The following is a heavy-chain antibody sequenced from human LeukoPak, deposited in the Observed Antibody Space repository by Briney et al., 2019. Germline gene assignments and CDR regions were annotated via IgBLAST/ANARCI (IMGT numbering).Heavy chain of an antibody. V-gene: IGHV1-8*01. CDR2: MNPNSGNT. D-gene: IGHD5-18*01. Sequence: ASVKVSCKASGYTFTSYDINWVRQATGQGLEWIGWMNPNSGNTGYAQKFQGRVTMTRNTSISTAYMELSSLRSEDTAVYYCARAFFRGYSYGPYWYFDLWGRGTLVTVSS. CDR3: ARAFFRGYSYGPYWYFDL. J-gene: IGHJ2*01. CDR1: GYTFTSYD.